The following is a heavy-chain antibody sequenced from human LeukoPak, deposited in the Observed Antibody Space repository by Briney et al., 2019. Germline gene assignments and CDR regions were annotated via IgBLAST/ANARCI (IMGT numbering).Heavy chain of an antibody. CDR3: ARRDSSGWGYYFDY. CDR2: IYYSGST. CDR1: GGSLSSYY. V-gene: IGHV4-59*08. J-gene: IGHJ4*02. D-gene: IGHD6-19*01. Sequence: PSETLSLTCTVSGGSLSSYYWGWIRQPPGKGLEWIGYIYYSGSTNYNPSLKSRVTISVDTSKNQFSLKLSSVTAADTAAYYCARRDSSGWGYYFDYWGQGTLVTVSS.